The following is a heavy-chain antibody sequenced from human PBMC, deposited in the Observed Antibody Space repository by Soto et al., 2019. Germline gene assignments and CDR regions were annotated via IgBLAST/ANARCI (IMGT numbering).Heavy chain of an antibody. CDR3: PSDTYYYDSSGYYPDGGYYYYGLEV. J-gene: IGHJ6*02. V-gene: IGHV1-18*01. CDR1: GYTFSSYG. Sequence: ASVKVSCKASGYTFSSYGISWGRQAPGQGLEWMGWISAYNGNTNYAQNFQDRLTMTTDTSTSTAYMELRSLRSDDTAVYYCPSDTYYYDSSGYYPDGGYYYYGLEVWRQGTTVSVSS. D-gene: IGHD3-22*01. CDR2: ISAYNGNT.